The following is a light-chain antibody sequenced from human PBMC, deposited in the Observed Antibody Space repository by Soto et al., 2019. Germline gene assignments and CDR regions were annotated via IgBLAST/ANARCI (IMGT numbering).Light chain of an antibody. V-gene: IGKV3D-15*01. J-gene: IGKJ4*01. Sequence: DRVMTQSPTTLSVSPGERSTLSCRASQSVSSNLAWYQQKPGQAPRLLIYGASTRATAIPARFSGSGSGTDFTLTVSSLPPEDFAVYYCQHDYNSLTVCGGTKVDIK. CDR3: QHDYNSLT. CDR1: QSVSSN. CDR2: GAS.